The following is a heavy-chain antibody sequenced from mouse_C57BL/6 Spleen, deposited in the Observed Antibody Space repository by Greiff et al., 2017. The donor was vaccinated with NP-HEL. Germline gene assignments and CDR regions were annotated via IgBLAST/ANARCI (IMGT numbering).Heavy chain of an antibody. CDR2: ISSGGSYT. V-gene: IGHV5-6*01. Sequence: EVQLVESGGDLVKPGGSLKLSCAASGFTFSSYGMSWVRQTPDKRLEWVATISSGGSYTYYPDSVKGRFTISRDNAKNTLYLQMSSLKSEDTAMYDCARQEGNYWYFDVWGTGTTVTVSS. D-gene: IGHD2-1*01. CDR3: ARQEGNYWYFDV. CDR1: GFTFSSYG. J-gene: IGHJ1*03.